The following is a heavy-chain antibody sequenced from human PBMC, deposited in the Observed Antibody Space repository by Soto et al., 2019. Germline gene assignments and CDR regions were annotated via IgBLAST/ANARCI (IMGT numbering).Heavy chain of an antibody. CDR2: ISGSGGST. V-gene: IGHV3-23*01. CDR3: AKGDYGGNSHFDY. CDR1: GFTFSSYA. J-gene: IGHJ4*02. D-gene: IGHD4-17*01. Sequence: GGSLRLSCAASGFTFSSYAMSWVRQAPGKGLEWVSAISGSGGSTYYADTVKGRFTISRDNSKNTLYLQMNTLRAEDTGVYYGAKGDYGGNSHFDYWGQGTLVTVSS.